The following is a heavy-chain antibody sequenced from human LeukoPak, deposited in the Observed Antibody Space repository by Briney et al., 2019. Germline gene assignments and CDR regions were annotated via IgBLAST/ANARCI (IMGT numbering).Heavy chain of an antibody. Sequence: PSETLSLTCTVSGGSISSSSYYWGWIRQPPGKGLEWIGSIYYSGSIYYNPSLKSRVTISVDTSKNQFSLKLSSVTAADTAVYYCARHLAYSSSWGFGGLYWGQGTLVTVSS. CDR3: ARHLAYSSSWGFGGLY. V-gene: IGHV4-39*01. CDR1: GGSISSSSYY. D-gene: IGHD6-6*01. CDR2: IYYSGSI. J-gene: IGHJ4*02.